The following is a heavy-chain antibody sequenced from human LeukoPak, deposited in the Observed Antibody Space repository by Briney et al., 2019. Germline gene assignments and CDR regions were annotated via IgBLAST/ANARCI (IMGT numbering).Heavy chain of an antibody. D-gene: IGHD5-12*01. V-gene: IGHV5-10-1*01. CDR1: GYTFTNHW. CDR3: ARAPDSDSGYDYFDY. Sequence: GESLKISCKGSGYTFTNHWISWVRQLPGKGLEWMGKIDPSDSYTNYSPSFQGHVTISADKSISTAYLQWSSLKASDTAMYYCARAPDSDSGYDYFDYWGQGTLVTVSS. CDR2: IDPSDSYT. J-gene: IGHJ4*02.